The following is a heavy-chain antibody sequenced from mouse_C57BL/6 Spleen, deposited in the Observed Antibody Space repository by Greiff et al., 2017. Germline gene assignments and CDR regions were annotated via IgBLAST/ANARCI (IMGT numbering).Heavy chain of an antibody. CDR1: GFNIKDYY. J-gene: IGHJ2*01. CDR3: ARWGTTVVAPYYFDY. D-gene: IGHD1-1*01. CDR2: IDPEDGET. V-gene: IGHV14-2*01. Sequence: VTLKESGAELVKPGASVKLSCTASGFNIKDYYMHWVKQRTEQGLEWIGRIDPEDGETKYAPKFQGKATITADTSSNTAYLQLSSLTSEDTAVYYCARWGTTVVAPYYFDYWGQGTTLTVSS.